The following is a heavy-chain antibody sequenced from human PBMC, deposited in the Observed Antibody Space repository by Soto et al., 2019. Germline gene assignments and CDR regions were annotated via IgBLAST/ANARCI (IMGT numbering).Heavy chain of an antibody. J-gene: IGHJ3*02. CDR2: ISAYNGNT. V-gene: IGHV1-18*01. Sequence: QVQLVQSGAEVKKPGASVKVSCKASGYTFTSYGISWVRQAPGQGLEWMGWISAYNGNTNNAQKLPGRVTMATDTSTSTVYMELRSLRADDTAVYYCSRDLERAFDIWGQGTMVTVSS. CDR1: GYTFTSYG. CDR3: SRDLERAFDI.